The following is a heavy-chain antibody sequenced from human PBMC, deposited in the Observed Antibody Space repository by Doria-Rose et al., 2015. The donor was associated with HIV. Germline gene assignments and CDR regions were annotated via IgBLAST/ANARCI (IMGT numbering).Heavy chain of an antibody. CDR2: IFYTGST. CDR1: GGSISHYY. CDR3: ARVLSGTYDY. J-gene: IGHJ4*02. V-gene: IGHV4-59*01. Sequence: VQLQEWGPGLVKPSETLSLTCSVSGGSISHYYWSWVRQTPGKGLEYIGDIFYTGSTNYSPSLKSRVSISIDTSKNKFSLRLSSVTAADTAVYYCARVLSGTYDYWGQGTLVTVSS. D-gene: IGHD1-26*01.